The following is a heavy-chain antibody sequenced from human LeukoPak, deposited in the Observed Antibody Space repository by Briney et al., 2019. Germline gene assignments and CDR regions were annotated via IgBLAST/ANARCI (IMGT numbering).Heavy chain of an antibody. CDR3: ARGGGLDV. D-gene: IGHD3-16*01. V-gene: IGHV3-21*04. CDR1: GFTFSSYS. Sequence: GGSLRLSCTASGFTFSSYSMNWVRQAPGKGLEWVSSITGISTYMYYADSVKGRFTISRDNAKNSLYLQMSNLRAEDTAVYFCARGGGLDVWGQGATVTVSS. J-gene: IGHJ6*02. CDR2: ITGISTYM.